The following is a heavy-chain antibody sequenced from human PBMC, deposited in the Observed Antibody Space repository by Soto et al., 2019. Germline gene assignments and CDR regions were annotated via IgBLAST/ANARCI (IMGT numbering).Heavy chain of an antibody. Sequence: VGALRLSCEASGFTFNSYSMNWVRQAPGKGLEWVSSISSCSTFIYDADSVKGRFSISRDNAKNSLFLQMHSLRAEDTAVYFCARGRPTGYSYYGMDVWGQGTTVTVSS. D-gene: IGHD1-1*01. CDR3: ARGRPTGYSYYGMDV. V-gene: IGHV3-21*01. CDR1: GFTFNSYS. J-gene: IGHJ6*02. CDR2: ISSCSTFI.